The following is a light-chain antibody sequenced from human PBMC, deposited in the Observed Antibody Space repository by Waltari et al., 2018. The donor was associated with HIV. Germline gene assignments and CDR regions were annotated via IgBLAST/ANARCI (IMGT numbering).Light chain of an antibody. Sequence: QSVLTQPPSVSAAPGQKVTISCSGSSSNIGNNYVSWYQQLPGTAPKLLIYDNNNPPSGMPDRFSGSKSGTSATLGITGLQTGDEADYYCGTWDSSLSAEFGGGTKLTVL. CDR2: DNN. J-gene: IGLJ2*01. CDR1: SSNIGNNY. V-gene: IGLV1-51*01. CDR3: GTWDSSLSAE.